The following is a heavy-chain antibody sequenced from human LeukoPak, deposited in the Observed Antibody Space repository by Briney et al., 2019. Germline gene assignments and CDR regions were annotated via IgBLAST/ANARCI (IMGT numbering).Heavy chain of an antibody. Sequence: KPSETLSLTCTVSGGSISSYYWSWIRQPPGKGLEWIGYIYYSGSTNYNPSLKSRVTISVDTSKNQFSLKLSSVTAADTAVYYCARLEWRVGATDCWGQGTLVTVSS. V-gene: IGHV4-59*08. CDR1: GGSISSYY. J-gene: IGHJ4*02. CDR3: ARLEWRVGATDC. CDR2: IYYSGST. D-gene: IGHD1-26*01.